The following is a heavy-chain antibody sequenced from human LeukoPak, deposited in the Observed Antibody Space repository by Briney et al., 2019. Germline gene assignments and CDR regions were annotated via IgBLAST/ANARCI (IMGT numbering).Heavy chain of an antibody. CDR3: AKEWAAVAAGY. CDR1: GFTFSNYD. Sequence: GGSLRLSCAASGFTFSNYDMHWVRQAPGKGLEWVAFIRNDGSNKYYVDSVKGRFTISRDNSKNTLYLQMNSLRAEDTAVYYCAKEWAAVAAGYWGQGTLVTVSS. D-gene: IGHD6-19*01. CDR2: IRNDGSNK. J-gene: IGHJ4*02. V-gene: IGHV3-30*02.